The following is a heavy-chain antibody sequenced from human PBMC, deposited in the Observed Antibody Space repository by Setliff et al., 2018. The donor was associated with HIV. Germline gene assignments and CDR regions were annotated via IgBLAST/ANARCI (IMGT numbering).Heavy chain of an antibody. D-gene: IGHD1-26*01. CDR3: ARGWEWGAPLDY. CDR2: IFSSGST. J-gene: IGHJ4*02. Sequence: PSETLSLTCTVSGYSISSHYRGWIRQPPGKELKGIGYIFSSGSTTYTPSLKSRVTISIDTSKHQFSLEVSAVTAADTAVYYCARGWEWGAPLDYWGQGTLVTVSS. CDR1: GYSISSHY. V-gene: IGHV4-59*11.